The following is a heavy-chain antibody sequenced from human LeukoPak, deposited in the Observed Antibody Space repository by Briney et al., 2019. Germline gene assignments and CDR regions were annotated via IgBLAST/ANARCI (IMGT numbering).Heavy chain of an antibody. D-gene: IGHD3-10*01. Sequence: GGSLRLSCAASGFSFSNYAVHWVRQSPGKGLEWVATMSYDGTNKYYGDSVQGRFTISRDRPQSTLYLQMKSLRTDDTAVYYCARVRDGSVRGGFDLWGQGTLVSVSS. J-gene: IGHJ3*01. CDR2: MSYDGTNK. CDR3: ARVRDGSVRGGFDL. V-gene: IGHV3-30-3*01. CDR1: GFSFSNYA.